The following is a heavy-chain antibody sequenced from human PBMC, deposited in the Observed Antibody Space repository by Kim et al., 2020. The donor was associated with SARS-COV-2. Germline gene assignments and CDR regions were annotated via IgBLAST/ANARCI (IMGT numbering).Heavy chain of an antibody. CDR3: ARQRITMLVVVTHFDY. V-gene: IGHV4-39*01. Sequence: SETLSLTCTVSGGSISSSSYYWGWLRQPPGKGLEGIGSIYYSGSTYYNPALTRRVTIYVDTTKNQFSLKLSSVTAADTAVYYCARQRITMLVVVTHFDYWGQGTLVTVSS. J-gene: IGHJ4*02. D-gene: IGHD3-22*01. CDR2: IYYSGST. CDR1: GGSISSSSYY.